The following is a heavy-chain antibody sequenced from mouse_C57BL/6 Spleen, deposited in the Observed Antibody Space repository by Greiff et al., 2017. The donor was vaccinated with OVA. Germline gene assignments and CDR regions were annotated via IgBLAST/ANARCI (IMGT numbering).Heavy chain of an antibody. CDR3: AYTGVALRYAMDY. J-gene: IGHJ4*01. Sequence: QVQLQQSGAELMKPGASVKLSCKATGYTFTGYWIEWVKQRPGHGLEWIGEILPGSGSTNYNEKFKGKATFTADPSSNTAYMQLSSVTTGDSAIDYGAYTGVALRYAMDYWGQGTSVTVSA. CDR1: GYTFTGYW. CDR2: ILPGSGST. D-gene: IGHD1-1*01. V-gene: IGHV1-9*01.